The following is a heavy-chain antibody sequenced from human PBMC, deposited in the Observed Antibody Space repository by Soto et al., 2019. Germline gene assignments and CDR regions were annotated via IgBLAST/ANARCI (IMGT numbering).Heavy chain of an antibody. CDR2: ISGSGGST. Sequence: EVQLLESGGGLVQPGGSLRLSCAASGFTFSSYAMSWVRQAPGKGLEWVSAISGSGGSTYYADSVKGRFTISRDNSKNTLYLQMNSLRAEDTAVYYCAKDLFTSLDYYYYGMDVWGQGTTVTVSS. CDR1: GFTFSSYA. V-gene: IGHV3-23*01. CDR3: AKDLFTSLDYYYYGMDV. D-gene: IGHD2-2*01. J-gene: IGHJ6*02.